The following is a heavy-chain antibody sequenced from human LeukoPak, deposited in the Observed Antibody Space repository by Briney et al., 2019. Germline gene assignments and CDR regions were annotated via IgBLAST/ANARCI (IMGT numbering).Heavy chain of an antibody. CDR1: GGSISSYY. V-gene: IGHV4-59*01. CDR3: ARGSTSTPAGNWFDP. CDR2: IYYSGST. J-gene: IGHJ5*02. D-gene: IGHD2-2*01. Sequence: SETLSLTCTVSGGSISSYYWSWIRQPPGKGLEWIGYIYYSGSTNYNPSLKSRVTISVDTSKNQFSLKLSSATAADTAVYYCARGSTSTPAGNWFDPWGQGTLVTVSS.